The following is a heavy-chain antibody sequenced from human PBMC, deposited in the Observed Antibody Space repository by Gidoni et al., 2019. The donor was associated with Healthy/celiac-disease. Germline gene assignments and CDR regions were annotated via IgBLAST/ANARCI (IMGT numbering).Heavy chain of an antibody. CDR3: ARDQRHSSGWSRRGGWFDP. J-gene: IGHJ5*02. Sequence: EVQLVESGGGLVQPGGSLRLSCAASGFPFSSYWMHWVRQAPGKGLVWVSRINSDGSSTSYADSVKGRFTISRDNAKNTLYLQMNSLRAEDTAVYYCARDQRHSSGWSRRGGWFDPWGQGTLVTVSS. CDR2: INSDGSST. CDR1: GFPFSSYW. D-gene: IGHD6-19*01. V-gene: IGHV3-74*01.